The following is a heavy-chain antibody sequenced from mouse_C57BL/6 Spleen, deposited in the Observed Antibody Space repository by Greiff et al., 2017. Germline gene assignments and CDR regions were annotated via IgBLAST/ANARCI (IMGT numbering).Heavy chain of an antibody. V-gene: IGHV1-69*01. J-gene: IGHJ4*01. Sequence: QVQLKQPGAELVMPGASVKLSCKASGYTFTSYWMHWVKQRPGQGLEWIGEIDPSDSYTNYNQKFKGNSTLTVDKSSSTAYMQLSSLTSEDSAVYYCARFNYGAMDYWGQGTSVTVSS. CDR2: IDPSDSYT. CDR1: GYTFTSYW. CDR3: ARFNYGAMDY. D-gene: IGHD1-1*01.